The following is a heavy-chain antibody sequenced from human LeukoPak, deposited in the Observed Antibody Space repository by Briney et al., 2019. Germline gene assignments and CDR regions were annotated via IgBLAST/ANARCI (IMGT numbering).Heavy chain of an antibody. V-gene: IGHV3-74*01. Sequence: PGGSLRLSCAASGFTFSSYWMHWVRQAPGKGLVWVSRINSDGCSTNYADSVKGRFTISRDNAKNTLYLQMNSLRAEDTAVYYCARDRSSSWYWFDPWGQGTLVTVSS. D-gene: IGHD6-13*01. CDR3: ARDRSSSWYWFDP. CDR1: GFTFSSYW. CDR2: INSDGCST. J-gene: IGHJ5*02.